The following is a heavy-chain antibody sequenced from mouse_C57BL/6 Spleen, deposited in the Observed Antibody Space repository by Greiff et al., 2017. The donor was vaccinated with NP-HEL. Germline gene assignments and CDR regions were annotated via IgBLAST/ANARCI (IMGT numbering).Heavy chain of an antibody. J-gene: IGHJ2*01. Sequence: QVQLQQPGAELVRPGTSVKLSCKASGYTFTSYWMHWVKQRPGQGLEWIGVIDPSDSYTNYNQKFKGKATLTVDTSSSTAYMQLSSLTSEDSAVYYCARRQLRLHYFDYWGQGTTLTVSS. CDR2: IDPSDSYT. CDR3: ARRQLRLHYFDY. CDR1: GYTFTSYW. D-gene: IGHD3-2*02. V-gene: IGHV1-59*01.